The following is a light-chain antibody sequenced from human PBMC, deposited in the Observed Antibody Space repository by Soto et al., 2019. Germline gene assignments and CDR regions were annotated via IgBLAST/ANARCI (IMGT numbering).Light chain of an antibody. V-gene: IGKV3-20*01. Sequence: EIVLTQSPDTLSLSLGERATLSCRASQSVYNSFLGWYQQKLGQAPRLLIYDASTRATGIPDRFSGSGSGTDFTLTISRLEPEDFAVYYCQQYGSSPITFGQGTRLEIK. CDR3: QQYGSSPIT. CDR1: QSVYNSF. J-gene: IGKJ5*01. CDR2: DAS.